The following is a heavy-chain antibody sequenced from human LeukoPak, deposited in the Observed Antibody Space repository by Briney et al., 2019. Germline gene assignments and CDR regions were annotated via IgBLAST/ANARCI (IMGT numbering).Heavy chain of an antibody. CDR2: IKQDGSET. CDR1: RFTLSNYW. D-gene: IGHD1-7*01. Sequence: PGGSLRLSCAASRFTLSNYWMSWVRQAPGKGLEWVANIKQDGSETYYVDSVKGRFTISRDNAKNSLSLQMNSLRAEDTAVYYCARGQGPRITGTTGPDPWGQGTLVTVSS. J-gene: IGHJ5*02. V-gene: IGHV3-7*01. CDR3: ARGQGPRITGTTGPDP.